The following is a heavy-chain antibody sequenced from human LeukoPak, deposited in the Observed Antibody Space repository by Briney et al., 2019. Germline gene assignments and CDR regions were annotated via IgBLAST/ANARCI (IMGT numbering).Heavy chain of an antibody. D-gene: IGHD2-2*01. CDR3: ARAGYCSSTSCYFGYYYYYYMDV. CDR1: GFTFSTYT. V-gene: IGHV3-21*04. Sequence: GGSLRLSCAASGFTFSTYTMNWVRQAPGKGLEWVSSISSSSSYIYYADSVKGRFTISRDNAKNSLYLQMNSLRADDTAVYYCARAGYCSSTSCYFGYYYYYYMDVWGKGTTVTISS. J-gene: IGHJ6*03. CDR2: ISSSSSYI.